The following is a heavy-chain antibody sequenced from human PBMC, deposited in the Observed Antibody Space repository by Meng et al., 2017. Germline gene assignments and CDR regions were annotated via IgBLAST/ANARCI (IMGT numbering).Heavy chain of an antibody. Sequence: GGSLRLSCAASGFTFSSYWMSWVRQAPGKGLEWVANIKQDGSEKYYVDSVKGRFTISRDNAKNSLYLQMNSLRAEDTAVYYCARGGPVLLWFGELFPNWFGPWGQGTLVTVSS. CDR2: IKQDGSEK. D-gene: IGHD3-10*01. V-gene: IGHV3-7*01. CDR1: GFTFSSYW. J-gene: IGHJ5*02. CDR3: ARGGPVLLWFGELFPNWFGP.